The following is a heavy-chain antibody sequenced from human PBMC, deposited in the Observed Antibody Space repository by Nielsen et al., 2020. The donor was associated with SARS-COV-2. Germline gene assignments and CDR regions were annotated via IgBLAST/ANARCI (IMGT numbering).Heavy chain of an antibody. CDR1: GFTFTTYA. D-gene: IGHD3-9*01. Sequence: GESLKISCAASGFTFTTYAMSWVRQAPGKGLEWVSSISAAGYSTTYSADSVKGRFTISRDNSKNTLYLQMNSLRAEDTAVYYCARDGQYYDILTGYYPPGGYSYGYSHYGMDVWGQGTTVTVSS. CDR2: ISAAGYSTT. V-gene: IGHV3-23*01. J-gene: IGHJ6*02. CDR3: ARDGQYYDILTGYYPPGGYSYGYSHYGMDV.